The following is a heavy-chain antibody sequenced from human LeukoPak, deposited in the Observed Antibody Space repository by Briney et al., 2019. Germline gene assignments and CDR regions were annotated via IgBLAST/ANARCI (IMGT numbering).Heavy chain of an antibody. V-gene: IGHV4-4*02. CDR1: GGSITSTNW. D-gene: IGHD2-8*01. CDR3: SRENGAFSPFGY. Sequence: SETLSLTCGVSGGSITSTNWWSWVRQPPGQGLEWIGEVSLSGLTNCNPSLSSRVIMAPDTSKNHLSLNLTSVTAADTAVYYCSRENGAFSPFGYWGQGTLVTVPS. CDR2: VSLSGLT. J-gene: IGHJ4*02.